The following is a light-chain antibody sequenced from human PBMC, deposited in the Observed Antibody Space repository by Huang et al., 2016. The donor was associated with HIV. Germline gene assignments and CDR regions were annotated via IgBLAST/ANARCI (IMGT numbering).Light chain of an antibody. V-gene: IGKV1-39*01. CDR1: QTISSY. CDR2: AAS. Sequence: DIQMTQSPSSLSTSLGDRVTISCRASQTISSYLNWYQQKPGKAPKLLISAASSLQSGVPSRFSGSGSGTYFTLTISSLQPEDIATYYCQQSYSTPITFGQGSRLEIK. CDR3: QQSYSTPIT. J-gene: IGKJ5*01.